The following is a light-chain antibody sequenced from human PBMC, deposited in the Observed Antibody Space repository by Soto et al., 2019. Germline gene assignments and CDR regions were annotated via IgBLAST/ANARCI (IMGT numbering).Light chain of an antibody. CDR2: AAS. Sequence: QLTQSPSFLSASVGDRVTITCRASQGIRSHLAWYQQTPGRVPKLLIYAASTLLSGVPSRFSGSGFGTDFTLAISNLQPEDFATYYCQQVDGYPHTFGQGTKLEI. J-gene: IGKJ2*01. V-gene: IGKV1-9*01. CDR1: QGIRSH. CDR3: QQVDGYPHT.